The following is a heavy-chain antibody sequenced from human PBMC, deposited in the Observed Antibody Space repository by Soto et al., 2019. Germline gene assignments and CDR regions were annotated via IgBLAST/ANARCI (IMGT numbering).Heavy chain of an antibody. Sequence: GGSLRLSCAASGFTFSSYAMHWVRQAPGKGLEWVAVISYDGSNKYYADPVKGRFTISRDNSKNTLCLQMNSLRAEDTAVYYCARDLLTYYDILTGFDYWGQGTLVTVS. J-gene: IGHJ4*02. CDR3: ARDLLTYYDILTGFDY. D-gene: IGHD3-9*01. V-gene: IGHV3-30-3*01. CDR1: GFTFSSYA. CDR2: ISYDGSNK.